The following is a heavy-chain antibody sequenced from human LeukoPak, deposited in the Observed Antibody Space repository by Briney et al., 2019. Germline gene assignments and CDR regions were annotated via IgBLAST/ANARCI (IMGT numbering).Heavy chain of an antibody. D-gene: IGHD2-2*02. Sequence: ASVKVSCKASGYTFTSYDINWVRQATGQGLEWMGWMNPNSGNTGYAQKFQGRVTMTRNTSISTAYMGLSSLTSEDAAVYYCARGTRHCHSTSCYTFDYWGQGTLVTVSS. CDR2: MNPNSGNT. CDR1: GYTFTSYD. CDR3: ARGTRHCHSTSCYTFDY. J-gene: IGHJ4*02. V-gene: IGHV1-8*01.